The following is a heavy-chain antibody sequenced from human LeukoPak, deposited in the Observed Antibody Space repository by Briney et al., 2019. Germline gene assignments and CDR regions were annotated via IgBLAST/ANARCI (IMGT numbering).Heavy chain of an antibody. J-gene: IGHJ4*02. Sequence: SQTLSLTCAVSGGSISSGGYSWSWIRQPSGKGLEWIGYIYHSGSTYYNPSLKSRVTISVDRSKNQFSLKLSSVTAADTAVYYCARVRDGDYYFDYWGQGTLVTVSS. CDR3: ARVRDGDYYFDY. CDR1: GGSISSGGYS. D-gene: IGHD4-17*01. V-gene: IGHV4-30-2*01. CDR2: IYHSGST.